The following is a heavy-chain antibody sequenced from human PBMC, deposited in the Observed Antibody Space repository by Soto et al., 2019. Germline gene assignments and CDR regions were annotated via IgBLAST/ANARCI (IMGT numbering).Heavy chain of an antibody. V-gene: IGHV1-46*01. D-gene: IGHD1-7*01. CDR1: GYIFTDYY. J-gene: IGHJ6*02. CDR2: VNPSGGST. CDR3: ASRTTRTQIPYYYYYFIHV. Sequence: ASVKVSCKASGYIFTDYYMHWVRQAPGQGLEWMGIVNPSGGSTTYAQTFQGRVSMTRDTSTSTVYMELSSLRSEDTAVYYCASRTTRTQIPYYYYYFIHVWGQ.